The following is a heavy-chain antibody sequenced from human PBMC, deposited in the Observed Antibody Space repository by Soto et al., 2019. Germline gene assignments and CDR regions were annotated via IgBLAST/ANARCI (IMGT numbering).Heavy chain of an antibody. D-gene: IGHD2-2*01. Sequence: GGSLRLSCAASGFSVSNSYMSWVRQAPGKGLEWLSVIYSAGKTSYADSVKGRFTVSRDSSRNTLYLQMNSLRAEDAAVYYCATEGIPAAAFDSWGRGTLVTVSS. V-gene: IGHV3-53*01. CDR3: ATEGIPAAAFDS. CDR2: IYSAGKT. CDR1: GFSVSNSY. J-gene: IGHJ4*02.